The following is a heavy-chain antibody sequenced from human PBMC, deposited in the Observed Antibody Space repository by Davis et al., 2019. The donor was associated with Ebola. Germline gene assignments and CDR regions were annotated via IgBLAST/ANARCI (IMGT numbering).Heavy chain of an antibody. CDR3: ARGTVTVLGY. CDR2: INHSGST. J-gene: IGHJ4*02. Sequence: GSLRLSCAVYGGSFSGYYWSWIRQPPGKGLEWIGEINHSGSTNYNPSLKSRVTISVDTSKNQFSLKLSSVTAADTAVYYCARGTVTVLGYWGQGTLVTVSS. CDR1: GGSFSGYY. D-gene: IGHD4-17*01. V-gene: IGHV4-34*01.